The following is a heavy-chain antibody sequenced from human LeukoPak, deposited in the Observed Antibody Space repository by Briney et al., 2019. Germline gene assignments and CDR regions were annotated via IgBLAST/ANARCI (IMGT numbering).Heavy chain of an antibody. D-gene: IGHD3-16*01. CDR3: ARGVDVWGSFDY. CDR2: IWYDGSNK. Sequence: GGSLRLSCAASGFTFSSYGMHWVRQAPVKGLEWVAVIWYDGSNKYYADSVKGRFTISRDNSKNTLYLQMNSLRAEDTAVYYCARGVDVWGSFDYWGQGTLVTVSS. CDR1: GFTFSSYG. V-gene: IGHV3-33*01. J-gene: IGHJ4*02.